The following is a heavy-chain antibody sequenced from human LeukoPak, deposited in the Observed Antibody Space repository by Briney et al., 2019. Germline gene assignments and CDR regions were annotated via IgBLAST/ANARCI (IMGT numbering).Heavy chain of an antibody. D-gene: IGHD2-21*01. CDR2: VGSSGTTT. V-gene: IGHV3-48*01. CDR1: GFTFSSYS. J-gene: IGHJ4*02. CDR3: AGDDLGGRRFDY. Sequence: GGSLRLSCAASGFTFSSYSMNWVRQPPGKGLEWLSYVGSSGTTTYYADSVKGRITISRDNAKNSLFLQMNSLRAEDTAVYYCAGDDLGGRRFDYWGQGTLVTVSS.